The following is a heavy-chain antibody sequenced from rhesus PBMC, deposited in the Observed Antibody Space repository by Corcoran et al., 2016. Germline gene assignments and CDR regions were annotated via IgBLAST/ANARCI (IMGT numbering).Heavy chain of an antibody. CDR1: GGSISDSYR. J-gene: IGHJ4*01. CDR3: ARALYYYSGTYYYYFDY. D-gene: IGHD3-16*01. Sequence: QVQLQESGPGVVKPSETLSLTCAVSGGSISDSYRWRWIRQPPGKGLEWIGYIYGTSTSTNYNPSLKSRVTISKDTSKNQFSVKLTSVTAADTAVYYCARALYYYSGTYYYYFDYWGQGVLVTVSS. CDR2: IYGTSTST. V-gene: IGHV4S10*01.